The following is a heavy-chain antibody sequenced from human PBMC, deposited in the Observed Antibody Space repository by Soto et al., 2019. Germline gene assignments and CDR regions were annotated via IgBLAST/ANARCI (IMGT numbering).Heavy chain of an antibody. CDR1: GYTFTSYA. Sequence: ASVKVSCKASGYTFTSYAMHWVRQAPGQRLEWMGWINAGNGNTKYSQKFQGRVTITRDTSASTAYMELSSLRSEDTAVYYCARIVLTGEVYAFDIWGQGTMVTVSS. CDR3: ARIVLTGEVYAFDI. D-gene: IGHD7-27*01. V-gene: IGHV1-3*01. J-gene: IGHJ3*02. CDR2: INAGNGNT.